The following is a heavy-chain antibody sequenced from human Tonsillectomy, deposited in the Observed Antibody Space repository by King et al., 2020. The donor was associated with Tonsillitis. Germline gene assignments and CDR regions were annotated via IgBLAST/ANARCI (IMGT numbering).Heavy chain of an antibody. V-gene: IGHV5-51*01. CDR3: RRTTAARPDWFDP. CDR1: GYTFTSYW. CDR2: IYPGDSET. Sequence: QLVQSGAEVKKPGESLKISCKGSGYTFTSYWIGWGRQMPGKGLEWVGIIYPGDSETRYSPSFQGQVAISADKSISTAYLQWSSLKASDTAMYYCRRTTAARPDWFDPWGQGTLVTVSS. D-gene: IGHD6-6*01. J-gene: IGHJ5*02.